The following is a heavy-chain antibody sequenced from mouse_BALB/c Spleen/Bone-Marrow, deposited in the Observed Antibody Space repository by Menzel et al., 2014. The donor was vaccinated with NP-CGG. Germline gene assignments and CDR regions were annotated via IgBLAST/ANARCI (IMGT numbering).Heavy chain of an antibody. V-gene: IGHV7-1*02. D-gene: IGHD2-10*02. Sequence: DVMLVESGGGLVQPGDSLRLSCATSGFTFSDFYMEWVRQPPGKRLEWIAAIRNRAKHYTTEYSATVKGRFIVSGDTSQSILYLQMNAMRAEDTAIYYCARDVGYGNYFVYWGQGTLVTVSA. CDR2: IRNRAKHYTT. J-gene: IGHJ3*01. CDR1: GFTFSDFY. CDR3: ARDVGYGNYFVY.